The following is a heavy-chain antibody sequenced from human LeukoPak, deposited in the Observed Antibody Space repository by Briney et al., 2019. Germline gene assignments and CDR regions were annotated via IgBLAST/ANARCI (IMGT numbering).Heavy chain of an antibody. Sequence: ASVKVSCKASGYTFTGYYIHWMRQAPGQGLEWMGWMNPNRGNTSYAQKFQGRVTMTRDTPINTAYMELSGLTSDDTAVYYCGRRRIDCSDTGCYVDYWGQGTLVTVSS. V-gene: IGHV1-2*02. D-gene: IGHD2-15*01. CDR2: MNPNRGNT. CDR3: GRRRIDCSDTGCYVDY. CDR1: GYTFTGYY. J-gene: IGHJ4*02.